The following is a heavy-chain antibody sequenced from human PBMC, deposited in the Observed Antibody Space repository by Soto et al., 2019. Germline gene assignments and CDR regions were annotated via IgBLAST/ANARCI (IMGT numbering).Heavy chain of an antibody. V-gene: IGHV2-5*02. D-gene: IGHD3-10*01. CDR3: GHFDVWFDLDY. CDR2: IYWDGDE. J-gene: IGHJ4*02. CDR1: GFSLNTGGVG. Sequence: QITLKESGPTLVKPTQTLTLTCTFSGFSLNTGGVGVGWIRQPPGKALEWLALIYWDGDEHYRTSLKTRLTITKDTSKNQVVLTMTNVDPVDTATYYCGHFDVWFDLDYWGQGTLVTVSS.